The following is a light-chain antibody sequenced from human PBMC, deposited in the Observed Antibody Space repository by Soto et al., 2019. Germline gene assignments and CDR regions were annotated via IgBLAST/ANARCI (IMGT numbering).Light chain of an antibody. V-gene: IGKV1-12*01. Sequence: DIQMTQSPSSVSASVGDTVTITCRASQDISSWLAWYQQKPGKPPKLLIFGASTLQFGVPSRFSGSGSGTDFTLTVGSLQPEDFATYYCQQAYTLPLTFGGGTKVEI. CDR2: GAS. CDR3: QQAYTLPLT. J-gene: IGKJ4*01. CDR1: QDISSW.